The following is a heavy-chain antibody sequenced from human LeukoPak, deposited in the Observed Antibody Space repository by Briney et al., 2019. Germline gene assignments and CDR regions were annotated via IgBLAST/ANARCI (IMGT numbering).Heavy chain of an antibody. CDR1: GYTFNGYY. D-gene: IGHD6-13*01. Sequence: ASVKVSCKASGYTFNGYYMHCVRQAPGQGLEWMGWINPNSGGTNYAQKFQGRVTMTRDTSISTAYMELSRLRSDDTAVCYCARDVVKAAAGTPGYWGQGTLVTVSS. CDR2: INPNSGGT. CDR3: ARDVVKAAAGTPGY. V-gene: IGHV1-2*02. J-gene: IGHJ4*02.